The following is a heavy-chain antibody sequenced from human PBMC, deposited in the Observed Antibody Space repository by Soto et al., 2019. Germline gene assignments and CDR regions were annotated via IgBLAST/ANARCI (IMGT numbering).Heavy chain of an antibody. CDR3: ARGLRITIFGVVPVDWFDP. V-gene: IGHV4-59*08. Sequence: SETLSLTCTVSGGSISSYYWSWIRQPPGKGLEWIGYIYYSGSTNYNPSLKSRVTISVDTSKNQFSLKLSSVTAADTAVYYCARGLRITIFGVVPVDWFDPWGQGTLVTVAS. CDR2: IYYSGST. J-gene: IGHJ5*02. CDR1: GGSISSYY. D-gene: IGHD3-3*01.